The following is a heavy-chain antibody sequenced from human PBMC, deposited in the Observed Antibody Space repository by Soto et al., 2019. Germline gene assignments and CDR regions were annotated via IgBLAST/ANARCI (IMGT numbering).Heavy chain of an antibody. CDR3: ARPTGLGRGVIRE. CDR2: IDRSGSP. D-gene: IGHD3-10*01. Sequence: QVQLHQWGAGLLKPSETLSLTCAVYGGSLSGYYWSWIRQAPGKGLEWIGEIDRSGSPNYNPSLKSRVTMSGDTPRNQSALKPPSVTAAATAVYYCARPTGLGRGVIREWGQGMLVTVSS. CDR1: GGSLSGYY. V-gene: IGHV4-34*01. J-gene: IGHJ4*02.